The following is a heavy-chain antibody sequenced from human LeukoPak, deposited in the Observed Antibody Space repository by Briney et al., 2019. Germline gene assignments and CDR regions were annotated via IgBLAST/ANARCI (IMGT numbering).Heavy chain of an antibody. J-gene: IGHJ1*01. D-gene: IGHD2-2*01. CDR2: IIPIFGTA. Sequence: SVKVSCKASGGTFSSYAISWVRQAPGRGLEWMGGIIPIFGTANYAQKFQGRVTSTTDESTSTAYMEMSSLRSEDTAVYYCATVPAAMWEIYFQHWGQGTLVTVSS. V-gene: IGHV1-69*05. CDR3: ATVPAAMWEIYFQH. CDR1: GGTFSSYA.